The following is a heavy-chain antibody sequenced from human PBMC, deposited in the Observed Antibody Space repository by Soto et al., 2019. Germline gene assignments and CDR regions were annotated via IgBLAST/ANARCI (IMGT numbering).Heavy chain of an antibody. CDR1: GGSISSGGYY. CDR2: IYYSGST. J-gene: IGHJ6*02. Sequence: SETLSLTCTVSGGSISSGGYYWSWIRQHPGKGLEWIGYIYYSGSTYYNPSLKSRVTISVDTSKNQFSLKLSSVTAADTAVYYCAREKVVPPYYYYGMDVWGQGTTVTSP. CDR3: AREKVVPPYYYYGMDV. D-gene: IGHD2-15*01. V-gene: IGHV4-31*03.